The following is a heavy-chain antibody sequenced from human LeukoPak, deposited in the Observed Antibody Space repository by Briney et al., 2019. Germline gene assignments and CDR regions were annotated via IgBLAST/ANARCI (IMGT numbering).Heavy chain of an antibody. Sequence: GGALRLSCAASGFTVSRKYMRWVGQAAGKGVEGVAGIYGGGSTYYADSLKCRFTISRDNSKNTLYLQMNSLRAEDTAVYYCARDPGQYCSSTSRYLGEPDYWGQGTLVTVSS. J-gene: IGHJ4*02. V-gene: IGHV3-53*05. CDR2: IYGGGST. CDR3: ARDPGQYCSSTSRYLGEPDY. CDR1: GFTVSRKY. D-gene: IGHD2-2*01.